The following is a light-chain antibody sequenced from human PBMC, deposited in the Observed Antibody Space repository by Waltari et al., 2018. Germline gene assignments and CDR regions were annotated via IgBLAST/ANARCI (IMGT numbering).Light chain of an antibody. Sequence: AIWMTQSPSSFSASTAASVTITCRSSKGISSYLAWYQQKPGKAPKHLIYAASTLQSGVPSRFSGSGSGTDFTLTISCLQSEDFATYYCQQYYSYPFTVGPGTKVDIK. CDR2: AAS. CDR1: KGISSY. V-gene: IGKV1-8*01. J-gene: IGKJ3*01. CDR3: QQYYSYPFT.